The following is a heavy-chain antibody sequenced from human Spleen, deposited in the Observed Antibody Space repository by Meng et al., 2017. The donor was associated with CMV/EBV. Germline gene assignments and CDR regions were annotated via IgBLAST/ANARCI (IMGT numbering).Heavy chain of an antibody. CDR1: GYRFTNYG. D-gene: IGHD4-23*01. J-gene: IGHJ4*02. V-gene: IGHV1-18*01. Sequence: QVQLVQSGAEVKKPGASVKVSCKASGYRFTNYGITWVRQAPGEGLESMGWIKVYDGDTKYVQKFQGRVTMTTDTSTSTAYLELRSLRSDDTAVYYCARDRGGNYYFDSWGQGTLVTVSS. CDR3: ARDRGGNYYFDS. CDR2: IKVYDGDT.